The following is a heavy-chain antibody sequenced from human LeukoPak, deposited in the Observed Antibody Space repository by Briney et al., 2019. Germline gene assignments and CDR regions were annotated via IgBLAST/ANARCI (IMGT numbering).Heavy chain of an antibody. J-gene: IGHJ4*02. CDR3: ARDSGSYSYFDY. CDR2: IYHSGST. CDR1: GGSISSGGYS. V-gene: IGHV4-30-2*02. Sequence: SQTLSLTCAVSGGSISSGGYSWSWIRQPPGKGLEWIGYIYHSGSTYYNPSLKSRVTISVDTSKNQFSLKLSSVTAADTAVYYCARDSGSYSYFDYWGQGTLVTVSS. D-gene: IGHD1-26*01.